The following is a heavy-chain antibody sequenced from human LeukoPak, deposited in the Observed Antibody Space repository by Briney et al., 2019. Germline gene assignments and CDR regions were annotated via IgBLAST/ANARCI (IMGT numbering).Heavy chain of an antibody. J-gene: IGHJ6*02. CDR3: ARGPSDSSSLYYYYGMDV. V-gene: IGHV1-69*04. CDR2: IIPIFGIA. D-gene: IGHD6-6*01. CDR1: GGTFISYA. Sequence: SVRVSCKASGGTFISYAISWVRQAPGQGLEWMGRIIPIFGIANYAQKFQGRVTITADKSTSTAYMELSSLRSEDTAVYYCARGPSDSSSLYYYYGMDVWGQGTTVTVSS.